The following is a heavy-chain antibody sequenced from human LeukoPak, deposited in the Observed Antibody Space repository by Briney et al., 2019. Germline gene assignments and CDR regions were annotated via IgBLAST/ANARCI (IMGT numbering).Heavy chain of an antibody. CDR1: GYTFTSYG. CDR3: ATSIAARLTPALDY. V-gene: IGHV1-18*01. Sequence: GASVKVSCKASGYTFTSYGISWVRQAPGQGLEWMGWISAYNGNTNYAQKLQGRVTMTTDTSTSIAYMELRSLRSDDTAVYYCATSIAARLTPALDYWGQGTLVTVSS. CDR2: ISAYNGNT. J-gene: IGHJ4*02. D-gene: IGHD6-6*01.